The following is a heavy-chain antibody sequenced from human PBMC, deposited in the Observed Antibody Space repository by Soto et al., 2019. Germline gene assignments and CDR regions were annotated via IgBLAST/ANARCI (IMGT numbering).Heavy chain of an antibody. CDR1: GFTFSSYA. CDR3: ARVPLCISTSCYAGYFQH. CDR2: ISYDGSNK. V-gene: IGHV3-30-3*01. D-gene: IGHD2-2*01. Sequence: QVQLVESGGGVVQPGRSLRLSCAASGFTFSSYAMHWVRQAPGKGLEWVAVISYDGSNKYYADSVKGRFTISRDNSKNTLYLQMNSLRAKDTAVYYCARVPLCISTSCYAGYFQHWGQGTLVTVSS. J-gene: IGHJ1*01.